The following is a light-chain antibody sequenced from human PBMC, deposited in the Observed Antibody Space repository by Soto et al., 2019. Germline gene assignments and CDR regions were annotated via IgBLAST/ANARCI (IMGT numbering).Light chain of an antibody. J-gene: IGLJ2*01. V-gene: IGLV1-44*01. Sequence: QSVLTQPPSVSGTPGQRVSISCSGSTSNIGINTVNWYQQLPGTAPKLLIYSNTQRPSGVPERFSGSKSGTSASLAISGLRSEEEADYYCAAWDDALGGLVVFGGGTKLTVL. CDR2: SNT. CDR3: AAWDDALGGLVV. CDR1: TSNIGINT.